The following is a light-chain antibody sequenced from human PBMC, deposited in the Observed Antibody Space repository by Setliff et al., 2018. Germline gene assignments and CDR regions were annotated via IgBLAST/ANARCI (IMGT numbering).Light chain of an antibody. CDR1: SSDIHGFSY. CDR3: SSYTARSAV. Sequence: QSVLTQPRSVSGSPGQSITISCTGISSDIHGFSYVSWYQQHPDKAPKLLIYDVTYRPSGVSDRFSASMSGNTASLTISGLQAEDEGDYYCSSYTARSAVFGPGTKVTVL. CDR2: DVT. J-gene: IGLJ1*01. V-gene: IGLV2-14*03.